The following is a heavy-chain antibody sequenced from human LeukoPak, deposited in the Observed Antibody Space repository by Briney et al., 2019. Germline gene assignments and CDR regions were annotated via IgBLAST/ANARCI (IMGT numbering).Heavy chain of an antibody. CDR2: ISGSGGST. CDR3: AKGKYYYGSGSYYGDY. V-gene: IGHV3-23*01. Sequence: GGSLRLSCAASGFSFSSYWMSWVRQAPGKGLEWVSAISGSGGSTYYADSVKGRFTISRDNSKNTLYQQMNSLRAEDTAVYYCAKGKYYYGSGSYYGDYWGQGTLVTVSS. CDR1: GFSFSSYW. J-gene: IGHJ4*02. D-gene: IGHD3-10*01.